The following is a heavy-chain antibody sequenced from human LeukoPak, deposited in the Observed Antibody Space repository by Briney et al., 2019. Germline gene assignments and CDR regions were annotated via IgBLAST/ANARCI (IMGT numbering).Heavy chain of an antibody. CDR2: ISGSGGST. Sequence: GGSLRLSCAASGFTFRISWMSWVRQAPGKGLEWVSAISGSGGSTYYADSVKGRFTISRDNSKNTLYLQMNSLRAEDTAVYYCAKAWGAVAGTSNWFDPWGQGTLVTVSS. CDR3: AKAWGAVAGTSNWFDP. V-gene: IGHV3-23*01. CDR1: GFTFRISW. D-gene: IGHD6-19*01. J-gene: IGHJ5*02.